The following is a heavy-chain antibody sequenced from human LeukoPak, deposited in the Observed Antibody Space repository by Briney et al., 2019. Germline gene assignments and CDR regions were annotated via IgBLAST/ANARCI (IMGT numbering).Heavy chain of an antibody. Sequence: GGSLRLSCAASGFTFSSYWMHWVRQAPGKGLVWVSRIKSDGSATSNADSVKGRFAISRDNAKNTLYLQMNSLRAEDTAVYYCARSNSSGWYYFDYWGQGTLVTVSS. D-gene: IGHD6-19*01. J-gene: IGHJ4*02. CDR2: IKSDGSAT. CDR3: ARSNSSGWYYFDY. CDR1: GFTFSSYW. V-gene: IGHV3-74*01.